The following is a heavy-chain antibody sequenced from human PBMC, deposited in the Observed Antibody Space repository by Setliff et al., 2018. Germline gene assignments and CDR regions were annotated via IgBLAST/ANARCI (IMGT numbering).Heavy chain of an antibody. CDR2: INPDSGDT. CDR1: GNRFTDYN. CDR3: ARDGDILTTYYIYYYYMDV. V-gene: IGHV1-2*02. D-gene: IGHD3-9*01. J-gene: IGHJ6*03. Sequence: ASVKVSCKASGNRFTDYNLHWVRQAPGQGLEWMGWINPDSGDTHSAPKFQGRVTMTRDTSISTVYMEVSRLRSDDTAVYFCARDGDILTTYYIYYYYMDVWGKGTTVTVSS.